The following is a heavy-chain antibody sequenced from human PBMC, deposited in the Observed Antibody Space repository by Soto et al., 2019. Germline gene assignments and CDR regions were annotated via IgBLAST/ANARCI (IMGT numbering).Heavy chain of an antibody. CDR3: ARQADYNILTGYFYYFDY. Sequence: GESLKISCKSSGYSFTDYWIGWVRQMPGKGLEWMGIIYPGDSDARYSPSFQGQVTISVDTSINTAFLRWNSLTASDTAMYYCARQADYNILTGYFYYFDYWGQGSLVTVSS. CDR2: IYPGDSDA. CDR1: GYSFTDYW. V-gene: IGHV5-51*01. J-gene: IGHJ4*02. D-gene: IGHD3-9*01.